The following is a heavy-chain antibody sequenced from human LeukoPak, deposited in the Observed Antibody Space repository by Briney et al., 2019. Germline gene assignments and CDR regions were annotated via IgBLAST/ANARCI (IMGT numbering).Heavy chain of an antibody. D-gene: IGHD3-10*01. CDR3: ARDRAVSWLDS. CDR1: GLTFTSHG. J-gene: IGHJ5*01. Sequence: GGSLRLSCAASGLTFTSHGFHWVRQAPGRGLEWLTFISLDGSRKSYADSVKGRFTFSRDDSKNTLYLEMNSLRAEDTATYYCARDRAVSWLDSWGLGTLVTVSS. CDR2: ISLDGSRK. V-gene: IGHV3-33*05.